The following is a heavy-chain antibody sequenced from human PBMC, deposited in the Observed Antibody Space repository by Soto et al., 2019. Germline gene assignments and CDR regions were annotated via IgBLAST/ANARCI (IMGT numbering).Heavy chain of an antibody. Sequence: SETLSLTCTVSGDSMSGYYWSWIRQPPGKGLEWIAYIYYSGSTKYNPSLRSRVTISVDTSKNQFSLKLSSVTATDTAVYYCARHGSEGSSWYFDYWGQGTLVTVPQ. CDR3: ARHGSEGSSWYFDY. D-gene: IGHD6-13*01. J-gene: IGHJ4*02. V-gene: IGHV4-59*08. CDR2: IYYSGST. CDR1: GDSMSGYY.